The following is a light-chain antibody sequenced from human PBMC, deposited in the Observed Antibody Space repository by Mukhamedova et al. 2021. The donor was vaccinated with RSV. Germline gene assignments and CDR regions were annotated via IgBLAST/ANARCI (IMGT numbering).Light chain of an antibody. J-gene: IGKJ4*01. V-gene: IGKV1-12*01. CDR2: TAF. CDR3: QQADSFPLT. Sequence: WYQRRVHGKAPKLLIHTAFTLHTGVPSRFSGSGSGTDFTLTISSLQPEDFAIYYCQQADSFPLTFGGGTKVEIK.